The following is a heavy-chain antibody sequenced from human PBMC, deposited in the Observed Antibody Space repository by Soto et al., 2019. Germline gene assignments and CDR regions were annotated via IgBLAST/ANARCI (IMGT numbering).Heavy chain of an antibody. CDR3: ARTAAPLWGSYGYPMYYFDY. Sequence: GGSLRLSCAASGFTFSSYWMHWVRQAPGKGLVWVSRINSDGSSTSYADSVKGRFTISRDNAKNTLYLQMNSLRAEDTAVYYCARTAAPLWGSYGYPMYYFDYWGQGTLVTDSS. D-gene: IGHD3-16*01. V-gene: IGHV3-74*01. J-gene: IGHJ4*02. CDR2: INSDGSST. CDR1: GFTFSSYW.